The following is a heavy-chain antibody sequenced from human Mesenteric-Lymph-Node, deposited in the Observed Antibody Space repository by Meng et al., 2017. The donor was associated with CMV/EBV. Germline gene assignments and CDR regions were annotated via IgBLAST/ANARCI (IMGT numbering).Heavy chain of an antibody. J-gene: IGHJ4*02. CDR3: ARDFKGEYFDF. CDR1: GGPIGSYY. V-gene: IGHV4-59*01. CDR2: IYYSGST. D-gene: IGHD1-26*01. Sequence: SETLSLTCTVSGGPIGSYYWTWIRQSPGKGLEWIGHIYYSGSTNYNPSLKSRVTISVDTSKNQFSLRFSSVTAADTAVYYCARDFKGEYFDFWGQGTLVTVSS.